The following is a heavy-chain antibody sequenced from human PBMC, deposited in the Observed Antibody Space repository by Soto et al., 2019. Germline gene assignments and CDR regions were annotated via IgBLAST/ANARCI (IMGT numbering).Heavy chain of an antibody. CDR1: GFTFSSYW. J-gene: IGHJ4*02. CDR3: ARVRTPFKYGFDY. Sequence: EVQLVESGGGLVQPGGSLRLSCAASGFTFSSYWMSWVRQAPGKGLEWVANIKQDGSEKYYVDSVKGRFTISRDNAKNSLYLQMNSLRAEDTAVYYCARVRTPFKYGFDYWGQGTLVTVSS. V-gene: IGHV3-7*01. CDR2: IKQDGSEK. D-gene: IGHD2-2*01.